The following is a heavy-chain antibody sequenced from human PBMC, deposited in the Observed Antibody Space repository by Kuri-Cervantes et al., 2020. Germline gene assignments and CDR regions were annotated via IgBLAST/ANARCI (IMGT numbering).Heavy chain of an antibody. CDR1: GFTFSSYA. CDR2: IKQDGSDE. J-gene: IGHJ3*02. Sequence: GESLKISCAASGFTFSSYAMHWVRQAPGKGLEWVANIKQDGSDEYYVDSVRGRFTISRDNAKNSLFLQMNSLRAEDTAVYYCARSIGWRSGFDIWGQGTMVTVSS. V-gene: IGHV3-7*01. D-gene: IGHD3-3*01. CDR3: ARSIGWRSGFDI.